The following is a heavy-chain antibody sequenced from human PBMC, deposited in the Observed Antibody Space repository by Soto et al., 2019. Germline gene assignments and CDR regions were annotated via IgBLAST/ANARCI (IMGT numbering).Heavy chain of an antibody. CDR1: GFTCSDYY. Sequence: QVQLVESGGGLVKPGGSLRLSCAASGFTCSDYYMSWIRQAPGKGLEWYSYIRSSGSTIYYADSVKGRFTISRDNANNSLSLHMNSLRAEDDAVYYCARVTDQTVWFRNYYYYYYMDVCGKGTPVTVSS. J-gene: IGHJ6*03. CDR2: IRSSGSTI. V-gene: IGHV3-11*01. D-gene: IGHD2-21*01. CDR3: ARVTDQTVWFRNYYYYYYMDV.